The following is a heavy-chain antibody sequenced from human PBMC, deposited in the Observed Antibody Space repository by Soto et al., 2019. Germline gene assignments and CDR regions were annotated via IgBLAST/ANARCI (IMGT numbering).Heavy chain of an antibody. J-gene: IGHJ3*02. Sequence: QVQLVESGGRVVQPGRSLRLSCAASGFTFSSYGMHWVRQAPGKELEWVALISYAGSNKYYADSVKGRFTISRDNSQNTLFLQMNSLRAEDTAVYYCAKEMVVAARVTSDAFDIWGQGTMVTVSS. CDR1: GFTFSSYG. CDR2: ISYAGSNK. V-gene: IGHV3-30*18. CDR3: AKEMVVAARVTSDAFDI. D-gene: IGHD2-15*01.